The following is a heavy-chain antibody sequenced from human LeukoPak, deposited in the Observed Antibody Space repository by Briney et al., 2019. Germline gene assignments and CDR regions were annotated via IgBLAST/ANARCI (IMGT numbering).Heavy chain of an antibody. D-gene: IGHD3-22*01. Sequence: GGSLRLSCAASGFTFSSYAMSWVRQAPGKGLEWVSAISGSGGSTYYADSVKGRFTISRDNSKNTLYLQMNSLRAEDTAVYYCAKRDSSGYYSTSGYFDYWSQGTLVTVSS. CDR2: ISGSGGST. CDR3: AKRDSSGYYSTSGYFDY. J-gene: IGHJ4*02. V-gene: IGHV3-23*01. CDR1: GFTFSSYA.